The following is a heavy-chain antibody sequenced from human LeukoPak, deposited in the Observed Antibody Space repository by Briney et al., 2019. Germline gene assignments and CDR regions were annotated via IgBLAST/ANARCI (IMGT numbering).Heavy chain of an antibody. D-gene: IGHD2-15*01. Sequence: SGGSLRLSCAATGFTISSRAICWVRQPPGKGLDLLASITNNVGKTYYAASVKGRFTISRDEYQNTVSLAMSNLRVEDTAVYYCAKYHPSDGWPTFEYWGQGVRVTVSS. J-gene: IGHJ4*02. CDR2: ITNNVGKT. CDR1: GFTISSRA. CDR3: AKYHPSDGWPTFEY. V-gene: IGHV3-23*01.